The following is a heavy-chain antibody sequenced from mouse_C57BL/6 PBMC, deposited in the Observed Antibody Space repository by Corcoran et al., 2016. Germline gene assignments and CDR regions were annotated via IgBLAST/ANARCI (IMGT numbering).Heavy chain of an antibody. V-gene: IGHV9-3*01. D-gene: IGHD2-4*01. CDR2: INTYSGVP. CDR3: ARFDDYEFAY. Sequence: QIQLVQSGPELKKPGETVKISCKASGYTFTTYGMSWVKQAPGKGLKWMGWINTYSGVPTYAADFKGLFAFSLETSASTAYLQINNLKNEDTATYFCARFDDYEFAYWVQGTLVTVSA. J-gene: IGHJ3*01. CDR1: GYTFTTYG.